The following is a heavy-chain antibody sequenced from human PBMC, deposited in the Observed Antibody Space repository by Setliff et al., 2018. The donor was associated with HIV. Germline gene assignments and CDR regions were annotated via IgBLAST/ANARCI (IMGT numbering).Heavy chain of an antibody. J-gene: IGHJ5*01. CDR3: ARRKGYCSGPSCLEFSWFDP. V-gene: IGHV4-39*01. D-gene: IGHD2-2*01. Sequence: PSETLSLTCTVSGGSISSSSYYWGWIRQPPGKGLEWIGSIYYSGSAYYSPSPKSRVTISVDTSKNQFSLKLSSVTAADTAVYYCARRKGYCSGPSCLEFSWFDPWGQGTVVTVSS. CDR1: GGSISSSSYY. CDR2: IYYSGSA.